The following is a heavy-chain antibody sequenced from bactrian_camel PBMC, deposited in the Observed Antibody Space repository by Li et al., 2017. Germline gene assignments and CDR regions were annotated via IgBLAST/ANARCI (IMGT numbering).Heavy chain of an antibody. V-gene: IGHV3S45*01. CDR1: GRSNENYF. Sequence: HVQLVESGGGSVQAGGSLRLSCAISGRSNENYFLAWFRQPPGKEREGVAAMYTGFGGGNIYYGDSVKGRFTISQDNSKNTLFLQMNVLRPEDTAMYYCAADPTLYDCWALAWSTPSPVGVQGQGTQVTVS. J-gene: IGHJ4*01. CDR2: MYTGFGGGNI. D-gene: IGHD1*01.